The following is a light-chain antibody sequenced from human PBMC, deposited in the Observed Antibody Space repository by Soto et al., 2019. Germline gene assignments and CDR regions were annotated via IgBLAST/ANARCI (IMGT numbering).Light chain of an antibody. CDR3: QAWDSSTVV. CDR2: QDS. CDR1: KLGDKY. J-gene: IGLJ2*01. Sequence: YELTKPPSVSVSPGQTASITCSGDKLGDKYACWYQQKPGQSPVLVIYQDSKRPSGIPERFSGSNSGNTATLTISGTQAMDEADYYCQAWDSSTVVFGGGTQLTVL. V-gene: IGLV3-1*01.